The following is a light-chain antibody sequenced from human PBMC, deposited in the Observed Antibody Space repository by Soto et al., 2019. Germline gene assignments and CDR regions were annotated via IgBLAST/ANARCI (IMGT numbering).Light chain of an antibody. CDR2: GAC. CDR3: QQYGALPPT. V-gene: IGKV3-20*01. J-gene: IGKJ4*01. CDR1: QTVSNTY. Sequence: EIVLTQFPGALSLSPGERVTLSCRASQTVSNTYLAWYQQKSGQAPKFLIYGACNRATGIPDRFSGSGSGTDFTLTISRLEPEDFAVYYCQQYGALPPTFGGGTKVEIK.